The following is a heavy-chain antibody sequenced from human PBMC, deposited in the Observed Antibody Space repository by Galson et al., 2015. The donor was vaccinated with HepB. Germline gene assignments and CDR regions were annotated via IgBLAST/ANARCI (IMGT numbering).Heavy chain of an antibody. D-gene: IGHD1-7*01. CDR2: IIPIFGTA. Sequence: SVKVSCKASGGTFSSYAISWVRQAPGQGLEWMGGIIPIFGTANYAQRFQGRVTITADKSTSTAYMELSSLRSEDTAVYYCARALELRPYYYYYMDVWGKGTTVTVSS. J-gene: IGHJ6*03. CDR1: GGTFSSYA. V-gene: IGHV1-69*06. CDR3: ARALELRPYYYYYMDV.